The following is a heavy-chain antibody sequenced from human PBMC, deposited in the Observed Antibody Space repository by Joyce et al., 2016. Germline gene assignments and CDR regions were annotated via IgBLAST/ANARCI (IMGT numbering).Heavy chain of an antibody. V-gene: IGHV4-59*01. CDR3: AKILGDFWSGYYLDP. CDR2: IYYSGST. D-gene: IGHD3-3*01. J-gene: IGHJ5*02. CDR1: NDSITTSY. Sequence: QVQLQESGPGLVRPSETLSLTCSVSNDSITTSYWSWIRQPPGKGLEWIGYIYYSGSTNYNPSLKGRVVISVDTSKNQFSLKLNSVTTADTAVYYCAKILGDFWSGYYLDPWGQGTLVSVSS.